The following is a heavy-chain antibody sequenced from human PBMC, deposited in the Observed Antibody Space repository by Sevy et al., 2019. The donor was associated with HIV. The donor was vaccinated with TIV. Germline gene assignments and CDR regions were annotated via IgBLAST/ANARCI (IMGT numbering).Heavy chain of an antibody. V-gene: IGHV4-39*01. CDR2: IYYSGST. CDR1: GGSISSSSYY. CDR3: ARHAIPYYYDSSGYYSHAAFDI. D-gene: IGHD3-22*01. J-gene: IGHJ3*02. Sequence: SETLSLTCTVSGGSISSSSYYWGWIRQPPGKGLEWIGSIYYSGSTYYNPSLKSRVTISVDTSKNQFSLKLGSVTAADTAVYYCARHAIPYYYDSSGYYSHAAFDIWGQGTMVTVSS.